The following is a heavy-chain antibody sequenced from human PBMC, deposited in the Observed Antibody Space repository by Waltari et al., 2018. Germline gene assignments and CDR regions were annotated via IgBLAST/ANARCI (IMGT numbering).Heavy chain of an antibody. Sequence: EVQLVESGGGLVKPGGSLRLSCAASGFTFSSYSMNWVRQAPGKGLEWVSSISSSSSYIYYADSVKGRFTISRDNAKNSLYLQMNSLRAEDTAVYYCARDLVGGYYFDYWGQGTLVTVSS. V-gene: IGHV3-21*01. D-gene: IGHD3-3*01. CDR1: GFTFSSYS. CDR2: ISSSSSYI. CDR3: ARDLVGGYYFDY. J-gene: IGHJ4*02.